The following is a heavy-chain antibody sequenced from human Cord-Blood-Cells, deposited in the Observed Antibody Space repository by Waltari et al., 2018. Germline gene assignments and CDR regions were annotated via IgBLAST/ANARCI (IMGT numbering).Heavy chain of an antibody. V-gene: IGHV4-30-4*01. D-gene: IGHD6-13*01. CDR3: ARGLGGAAAGTVDAFDI. CDR1: GGSLSSGDYY. CDR2: IYYSGST. Sequence: QVQLQESGPGLVQPSQTLSLTCTVPGGSLSSGDYYWSAIRLPPGKGLEWIGYIYYSGSTYYNPSLKSRVTISVDTSKNQFSLKLSSVTAADTAVYYCARGLGGAAAGTVDAFDIWGQGTMVTVSS. J-gene: IGHJ3*02.